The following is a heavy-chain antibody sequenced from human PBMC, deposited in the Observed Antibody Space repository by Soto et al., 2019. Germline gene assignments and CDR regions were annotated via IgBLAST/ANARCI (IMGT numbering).Heavy chain of an antibody. Sequence: SETLSLTCIVSGGSISSYYWTWLRQPPGKGLEWIGYIHYTWSTNYNPSLKSRVTMSVDKSKNQFSLNLSSVTAADTAVYYCASEGGLTGYFPDSFDIWGPGTLVTVSS. CDR2: IHYTWST. D-gene: IGHD3-9*01. CDR1: GGSISSYY. J-gene: IGHJ3*02. CDR3: ASEGGLTGYFPDSFDI. V-gene: IGHV4-59*01.